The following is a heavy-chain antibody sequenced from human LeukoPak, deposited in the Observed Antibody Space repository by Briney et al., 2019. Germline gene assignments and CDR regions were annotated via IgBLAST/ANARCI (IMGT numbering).Heavy chain of an antibody. CDR3: ARDYDYVWGSYRFDY. J-gene: IGHJ4*02. D-gene: IGHD3-16*02. Sequence: GGSLRLSCAASGFTFSDYYMSWIRQAPGKGLEWVSYISSSGSTIYYADSVKGRFTTSRDNAKNSLYLQMNSLRAEDTAVYYCARDYDYVWGSYRFDYWGQGTLVTVST. V-gene: IGHV3-11*01. CDR2: ISSSGSTI. CDR1: GFTFSDYY.